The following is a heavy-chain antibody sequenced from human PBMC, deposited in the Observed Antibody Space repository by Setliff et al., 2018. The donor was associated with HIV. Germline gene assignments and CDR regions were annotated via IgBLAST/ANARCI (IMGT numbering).Heavy chain of an antibody. CDR3: ARADETTIFGVVYSVGYWFDP. V-gene: IGHV1-18*01. D-gene: IGHD3-3*01. J-gene: IGHJ5*02. CDR1: GYTFTTFR. Sequence: ASVKVSCKASGYTFTTFRINWVRQAPGQGLEWMGWITPLNGRTNYAQRFQGRVTMTTDTSTNTAYMELRSLRADDTAVYYCARADETTIFGVVYSVGYWFDPWGQGTLVTVSS. CDR2: ITPLNGRT.